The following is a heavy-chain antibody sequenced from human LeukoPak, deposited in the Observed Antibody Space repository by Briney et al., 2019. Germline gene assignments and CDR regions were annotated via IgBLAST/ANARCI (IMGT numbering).Heavy chain of an antibody. CDR2: IYSSGST. J-gene: IGHJ3*02. CDR1: GGSISSYY. D-gene: IGHD3-9*01. Sequence: SETLSLTCTVSGGSISSYYWSWIRQPPGKGLEWIGYIYSSGSTNYNPSLKSRVTISIDTSKKHFSLKLSSVSAADTAVYYCARRRVLTGSSRGDAFDIWGQGTVVTVSS. CDR3: ARRRVLTGSSRGDAFDI. V-gene: IGHV4-59*08.